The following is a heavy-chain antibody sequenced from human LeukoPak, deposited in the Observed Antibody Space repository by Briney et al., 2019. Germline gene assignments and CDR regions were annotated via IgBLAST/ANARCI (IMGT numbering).Heavy chain of an antibody. CDR2: IYHSGST. V-gene: IGHV4-38-2*02. CDR1: GYSISSGYY. CDR3: ARVGGSAGNFFDY. D-gene: IGHD6-13*01. J-gene: IGHJ4*02. Sequence: PSETLSLTCTVSGYSISSGYYWGWIRQPPGKGLEWIGSIYHSGSTYYNPSLKSRVTISVDTSKNQFSLKLSSVTAADTAVYYCARVGGSAGNFFDYWGQGTLVTVSS.